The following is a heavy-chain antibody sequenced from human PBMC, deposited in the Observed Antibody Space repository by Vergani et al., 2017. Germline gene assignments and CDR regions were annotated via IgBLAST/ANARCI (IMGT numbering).Heavy chain of an antibody. CDR1: GGSISSSSYY. CDR2: IYYSGST. Sequence: QLQLQESGPGLVKPSETLSLTCTVSGGSISSSSYYWGWIRQPPGKGLEWIGSIYYSGSTYYNPSLKSRVTISVDTSKNQFSLKLSSVTAADTAVYYCAKDPANYYDSSGYGSGMDVWGQGTTVTVSS. J-gene: IGHJ6*02. CDR3: AKDPANYYDSSGYGSGMDV. V-gene: IGHV4-39*02. D-gene: IGHD3-22*01.